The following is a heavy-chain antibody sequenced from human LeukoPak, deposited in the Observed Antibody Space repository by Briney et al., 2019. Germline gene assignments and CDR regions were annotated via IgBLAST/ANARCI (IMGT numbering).Heavy chain of an antibody. CDR1: EFTFSSYS. J-gene: IGHJ4*02. CDR3: ARWLGAIAWPYYFDY. D-gene: IGHD3-16*02. Sequence: GSLRLSCAASEFTFSSYSMNWVRQAPGKWLEWVSSISSSSEFIYYADSVKGRFTISRDNARNSLYLQMNSLRAEDTAVYYCARWLGAIAWPYYFDYWGQGTLVTVSS. V-gene: IGHV3-21*01. CDR2: ISSSSEFI.